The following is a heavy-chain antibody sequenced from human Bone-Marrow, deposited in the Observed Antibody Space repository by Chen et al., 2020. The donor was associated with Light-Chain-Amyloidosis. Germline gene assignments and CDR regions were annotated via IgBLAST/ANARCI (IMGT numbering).Heavy chain of an antibody. CDR2: IKQDGSEK. CDR1: GFTFSNHW. V-gene: IGHV3-7*01. Sequence: EVQLVESGGGLVQPGGSLRLSCSASGFTFSNHWMSWVRQAPGKGLEWVANIKQDGSEKYYVDSVKGRFTISRDNAKNSLYLQMNSLRAEDTAVYYCARGTYYYGSGSYNWFDPWGQGTLVTVSS. J-gene: IGHJ5*02. CDR3: ARGTYYYGSGSYNWFDP. D-gene: IGHD3-10*01.